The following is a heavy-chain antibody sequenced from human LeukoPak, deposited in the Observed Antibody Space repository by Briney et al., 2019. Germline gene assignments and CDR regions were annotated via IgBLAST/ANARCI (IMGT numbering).Heavy chain of an antibody. CDR2: VYHSGST. Sequence: SETLSLTCTVSGGSISSYYWSWIRQPPGKGLEWIGYVYHSGSTYYNPSLKSRVTISVDTSTNQFSLKLSSVTAADTAVYYCTRALYSSSSSFAFDIWGQGTMVTVSS. V-gene: IGHV4-59*01. CDR3: TRALYSSSSSFAFDI. J-gene: IGHJ3*02. D-gene: IGHD6-6*01. CDR1: GGSISSYY.